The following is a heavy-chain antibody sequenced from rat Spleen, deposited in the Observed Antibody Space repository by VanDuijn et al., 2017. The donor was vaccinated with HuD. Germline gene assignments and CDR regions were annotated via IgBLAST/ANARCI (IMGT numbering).Heavy chain of an antibody. Sequence: EVQLVESGGGLVQPGGSLKFSCAASGFTFSGYAMAWVRQAPKKGLEWVATILYDDSSTYYRDSVKGRFTISRDNAKHTLYLQMDSLRSEDTATYYWARHPQLGTYWYFDFWGPGTMVTVSS. CDR3: ARHPQLGTYWYFDF. V-gene: IGHV5-17*01. CDR2: ILYDDSST. CDR1: GFTFSGYA. J-gene: IGHJ1*01. D-gene: IGHD3-4*01.